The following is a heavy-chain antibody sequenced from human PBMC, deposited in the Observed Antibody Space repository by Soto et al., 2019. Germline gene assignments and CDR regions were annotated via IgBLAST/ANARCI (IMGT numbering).Heavy chain of an antibody. CDR2: MNPNSGNT. J-gene: IGHJ6*02. CDR3: ARNGHRSGWYLFSYYYYGMDV. D-gene: IGHD6-19*01. V-gene: IGHV1-8*01. CDR1: GYTLTIYD. Sequence: ASVKVSCKASGYTLTIYDINWVRQATGQGREWMGWMNPNSGNTGYAQKFQGRVTMTRNTSISTAYMELSSLRPDGTAVNYCARNGHRSGWYLFSYYYYGMDVWGQGTTVTVSS.